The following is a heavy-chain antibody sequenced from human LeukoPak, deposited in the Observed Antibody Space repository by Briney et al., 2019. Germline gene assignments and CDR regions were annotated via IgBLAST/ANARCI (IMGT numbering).Heavy chain of an antibody. V-gene: IGHV4-61*02. D-gene: IGHD3-22*01. J-gene: IGHJ6*03. CDR3: ARVTSSGYYYYYMDV. Sequence: SETLSLTCTVSGGSISSGSYYWSWIRQPAGKGLEWIGRIYTSGSTNYNPSLKSRVTISVDTSKYQFSLKLSSVTAADTAVHYCARVTSSGYYYYYMDVWGKGTTVTVSS. CDR1: GGSISSGSYY. CDR2: IYTSGST.